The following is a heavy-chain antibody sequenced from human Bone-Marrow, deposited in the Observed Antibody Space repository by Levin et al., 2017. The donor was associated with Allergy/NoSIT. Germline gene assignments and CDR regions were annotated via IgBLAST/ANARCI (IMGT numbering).Heavy chain of an antibody. CDR3: ARNRVKFASGRAAFDV. V-gene: IGHV3-30*04. Sequence: GGSLRLSCAASGFSFSSYALHWVRQAPGEGLEWVALISYDGGNKYYVDSVKGRFTISRDDSKNTLYLQMNSLTTEDTAIYYCARNRVKFASGRAAFDVWGHGTMVIVSS. CDR1: GFSFSSYA. J-gene: IGHJ3*01. D-gene: IGHD6-19*01. CDR2: ISYDGGNK.